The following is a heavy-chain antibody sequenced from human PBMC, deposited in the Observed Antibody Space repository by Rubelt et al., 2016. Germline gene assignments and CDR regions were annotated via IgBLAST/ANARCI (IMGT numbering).Heavy chain of an antibody. CDR3: ARTYPMYSCSFAWFDP. V-gene: IGHV3-30*04. J-gene: IGHJ5*02. D-gene: IGHD6-6*01. Sequence: VRQAPGKGLEWVAVISYDGSNKYYADSVKGRFTISRDNSKNTLYLQMNSLRAEDTAVYYCARTYPMYSCSFAWFDPWGQGTLVTVSS. CDR2: ISYDGSNK.